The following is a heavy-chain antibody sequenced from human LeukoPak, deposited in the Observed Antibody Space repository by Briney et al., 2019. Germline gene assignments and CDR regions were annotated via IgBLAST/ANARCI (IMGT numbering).Heavy chain of an antibody. CDR1: GGSVSTFSYY. Sequence: PSETLSLTCTVSGGSVSTFSYYWGWIRQPPGKGLEWIGSIHYSGTTYYHPSLQRRVTLPVDKYRNLFSLDLPSVPAPDAAVYYRARWPPAAGGRPRLHFDYWGQGTLVTVS. CDR3: ARWPPAAGGRPRLHFDY. V-gene: IGHV4-39*02. J-gene: IGHJ4*02. D-gene: IGHD1-26*01. CDR2: IHYSGTT.